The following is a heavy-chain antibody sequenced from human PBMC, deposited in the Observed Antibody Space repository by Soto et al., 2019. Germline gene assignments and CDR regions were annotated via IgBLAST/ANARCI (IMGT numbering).Heavy chain of an antibody. D-gene: IGHD3-22*01. J-gene: IGHJ4*02. CDR2: IYYSGNT. V-gene: IGHV4-39*01. Sequence: SETLSLTCAVSGDSISSTSYYWGWIRQSPGKGLEWIGTIYYSGNTYYNPSLKSRVTISVDTSKNQFSLKLSSVTAADTAVYYCARAPLGYDSSGYYSYCFDYWGQGTLVTVSS. CDR1: GDSISSTSYY. CDR3: ARAPLGYDSSGYYSYCFDY.